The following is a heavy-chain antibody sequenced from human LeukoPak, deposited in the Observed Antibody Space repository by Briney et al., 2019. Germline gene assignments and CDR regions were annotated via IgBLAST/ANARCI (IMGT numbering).Heavy chain of an antibody. CDR2: ITSGSSTI. V-gene: IGHV3-48*04. J-gene: IGHJ4*02. CDR1: GFTFDSYS. Sequence: GGSLRLACAAYGFTFDSYSMSWVRQAPGKGREWVSYITSGSSTIYYPDSVRGRFTISRDNAKNSLYLQMNSLRAEDTAVYYCARWVKNFDWLSHLPFDYWGQGTLVTVSS. CDR3: ARWVKNFDWLSHLPFDY. D-gene: IGHD3-9*01.